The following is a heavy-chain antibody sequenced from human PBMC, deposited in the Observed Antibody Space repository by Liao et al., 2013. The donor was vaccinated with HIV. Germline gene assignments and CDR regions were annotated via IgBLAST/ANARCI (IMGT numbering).Heavy chain of an antibody. CDR3: AKGSGYHYGQTSDYFHH. CDR2: IYAIGGA. Sequence: QVQLQESGPGLVKPSQTLSLTCSVSGGSISGSYWSWIRQPAGKGLELLGRIYAIGGANYNPSLKSRVTMSVDMSKNQFSLNLTSVTAADTAVYYCAKGSGYHYGQTSDYFHHWGQGTLVTVSS. J-gene: IGHJ1*01. CDR1: GGSISGSY. V-gene: IGHV4-4*07. D-gene: IGHD6-25*01.